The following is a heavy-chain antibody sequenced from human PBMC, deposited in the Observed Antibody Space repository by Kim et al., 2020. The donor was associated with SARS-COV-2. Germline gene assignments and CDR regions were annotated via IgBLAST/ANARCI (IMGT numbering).Heavy chain of an antibody. J-gene: IGHJ4*02. CDR1: GFSFSTYE. CDR3: ARDRVGVRGINDY. D-gene: IGHD3-10*01. CDR2: IGHGGTTI. Sequence: GGSLRLSCAASGFSFSTYEMNWVRQAPGKGLQWVAYIGHGGTTIYYADSVKGRFTISRDNAKNSLYLQMNSLRAEDTAVYYCARDRVGVRGINDYWGQGTLFTVSP. V-gene: IGHV3-48*03.